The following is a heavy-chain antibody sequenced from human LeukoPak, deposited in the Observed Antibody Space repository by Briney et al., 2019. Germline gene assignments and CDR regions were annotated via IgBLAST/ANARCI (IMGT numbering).Heavy chain of an antibody. J-gene: IGHJ4*02. V-gene: IGHV3-53*01. D-gene: IGHD2-2*01. Sequence: GGSLRLSCAASGFTVSSIYMSWVRQAPGKGLEWVSVIYSGGSTYYADSVKGRFTISRDISKNTLYLQMNNLRAEDTAVYYCTKDVEAWRSVVVATSIADWGQGTLVTVSS. CDR2: IYSGGST. CDR3: TKDVEAWRSVVVATSIAD. CDR1: GFTVSSIY.